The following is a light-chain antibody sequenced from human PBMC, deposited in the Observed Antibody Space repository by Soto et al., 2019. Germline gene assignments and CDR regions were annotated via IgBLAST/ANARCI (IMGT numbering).Light chain of an antibody. CDR3: QQYNSYSQT. V-gene: IGKV1-5*01. CDR1: QSISSW. CDR2: DAS. Sequence: DIQMTQSPSTLSASVGDRVTITCRASQSISSWLAWYQQKPGKAPKLLIYDASSLESGVPSRLRGSGSATELTLTISSLQPDDFATYYCQQYNSYSQTFGQGTKVDIK. J-gene: IGKJ1*01.